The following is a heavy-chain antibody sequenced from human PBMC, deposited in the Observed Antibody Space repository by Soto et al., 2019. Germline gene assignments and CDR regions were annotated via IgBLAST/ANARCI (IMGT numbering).Heavy chain of an antibody. CDR3: ARPQWTSAGGEAFDS. CDR2: LWYDGKME. Sequence: QVQLLESGGGVAQPGTSLRLSCAASGFNFGSYVMHWVRQAPGKGLEWVTSLWYDGKMEYYADSVKGRFTISRDNSKNTLYLQMNNLRDEDTAIYYCARPQWTSAGGEAFDSWGHGTLVTVSS. CDR1: GFNFGSYV. V-gene: IGHV3-33*01. D-gene: IGHD2-8*02. J-gene: IGHJ4*01.